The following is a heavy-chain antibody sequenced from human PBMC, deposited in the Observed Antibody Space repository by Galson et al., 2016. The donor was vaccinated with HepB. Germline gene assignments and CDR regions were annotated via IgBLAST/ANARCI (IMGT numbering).Heavy chain of an antibody. CDR2: FSGSGGNT. CDR1: GFSFSRYD. J-gene: IGHJ4*02. D-gene: IGHD4-17*01. CDR3: AKDRGDYPKYFDY. V-gene: IGHV3-23*01. Sequence: SLRLSCAASGFSFSRYDMSWVRQAPGKGLEWVSGFSGSGGNTYYADSVKGRFTITRDNSKNTLYLQMNSLRAEDTAVYYCAKDRGDYPKYFDYWGQGTLVTVSS.